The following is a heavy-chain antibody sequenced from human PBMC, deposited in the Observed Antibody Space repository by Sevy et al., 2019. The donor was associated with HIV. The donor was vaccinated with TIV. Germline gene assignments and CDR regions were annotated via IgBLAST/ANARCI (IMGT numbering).Heavy chain of an antibody. CDR3: ARDHEFYDYGEYGPTSTPDH. D-gene: IGHD3-16*01. CDR1: GFTFSSFG. Sequence: GGSLRLSCAASGFTFSSFGMHWVRQAPGKGLEWVALMWFDGSVEYYADSLKGRFTISRDNSKNTLYLQMNSLRVEDTAVYYCARDHEFYDYGEYGPTSTPDHWGQGTLVTVSS. V-gene: IGHV3-33*01. J-gene: IGHJ4*02. CDR2: MWFDGSVE.